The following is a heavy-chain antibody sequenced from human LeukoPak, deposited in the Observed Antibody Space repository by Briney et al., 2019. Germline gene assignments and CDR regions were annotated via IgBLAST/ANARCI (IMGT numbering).Heavy chain of an antibody. J-gene: IGHJ6*03. CDR1: GDSISSYY. V-gene: IGHV4-4*07. D-gene: IGHD2-2*02. CDR2: IYTSGST. Sequence: SETLSLTCTVSGDSISSYYWSWIRQPAGKGLEWIGRIYTSGSTNYNPSLKSRVTMSVDTSKNQFSLKLSSVTAADTAVYYCARDPDCSSTSCYTGGYYYYYYMDVWGKGTTVTVSS. CDR3: ARDPDCSSTSCYTGGYYYYYYMDV.